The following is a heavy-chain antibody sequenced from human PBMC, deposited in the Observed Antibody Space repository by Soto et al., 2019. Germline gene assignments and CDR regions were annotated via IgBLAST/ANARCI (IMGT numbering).Heavy chain of an antibody. V-gene: IGHV3-21*01. Sequence: GGSLRLSFAASGFTFSSYSMNWVRQAPGKGLEWVSSISSSSSYIYYADSVKGRFTISRDNAKNSLYLQMNSLRAEDTAVYYCARVLTIFSGMDVWGQGTTVTVSS. J-gene: IGHJ6*02. CDR3: ARVLTIFSGMDV. CDR1: GFTFSSYS. D-gene: IGHD3-9*01. CDR2: ISSSSSYI.